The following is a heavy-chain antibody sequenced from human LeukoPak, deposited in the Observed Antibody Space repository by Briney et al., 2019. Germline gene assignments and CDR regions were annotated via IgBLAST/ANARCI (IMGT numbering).Heavy chain of an antibody. CDR3: ARTICSSTSCYLELQKKYAFDI. CDR1: GYTFTSYD. Sequence: ASVKVSCKASGYTFTSYDINWVRQATGQGLEWMGWMNPNSGNTGYAQKFQGRVTITRNTSISTAYMELSSLRSEDTAVYYCARTICSSTSCYLELQKKYAFDIWGQGTMVTVSS. J-gene: IGHJ3*02. CDR2: MNPNSGNT. V-gene: IGHV1-8*03. D-gene: IGHD2-2*01.